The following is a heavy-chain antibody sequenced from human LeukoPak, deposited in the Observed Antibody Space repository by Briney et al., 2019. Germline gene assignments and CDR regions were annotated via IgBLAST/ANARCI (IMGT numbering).Heavy chain of an antibody. D-gene: IGHD3-10*01. CDR1: GGSISSGGYY. Sequence: PSETLSLTCTVSGGSISSGGYYWSWIRQHPGKGLEWIGYIYYSGSTYYNPSLKSRVTISVDTSKNQFSLKLSSVTAADTAVYYCARGMVRFGEYLSGQGTLVTVSS. J-gene: IGHJ5*02. CDR2: IYYSGST. CDR3: ARGMVRFGEYL. V-gene: IGHV4-31*03.